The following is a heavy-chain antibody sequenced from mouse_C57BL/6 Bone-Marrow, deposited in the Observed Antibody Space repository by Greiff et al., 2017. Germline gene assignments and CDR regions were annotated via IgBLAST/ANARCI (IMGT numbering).Heavy chain of an antibody. CDR2: ISYDGSN. Sequence: EVQLVESGPGLVKPSQSLSLTCSVTGYSITSGYYWNWIRQFPGNKLEWMGYISYDGSNNYNPSLKNRISITRDTSKNQSFLKLNSVTTEDTATYSCAKVYYGMSHSWYFDVWGTGTTVTVSS. CDR3: AKVYYGMSHSWYFDV. D-gene: IGHD1-1*01. CDR1: GYSITSGYY. V-gene: IGHV3-6*01. J-gene: IGHJ1*03.